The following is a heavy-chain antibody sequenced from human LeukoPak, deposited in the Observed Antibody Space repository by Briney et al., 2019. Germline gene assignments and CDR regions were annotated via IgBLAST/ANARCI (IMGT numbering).Heavy chain of an antibody. CDR2: ISHIGST. CDR3: ARDRISINALDM. Sequence: PSETLSLTCSVSGDSITGHYLTWIRQPPGNGLEWIGYISHIGSTNYNPSLKSRVTISVDTSKNQFSLKLTSVTAADTALYYCARDRISINALDMWGQGTMVNVSS. CDR1: GDSITGHY. D-gene: IGHD1-14*01. J-gene: IGHJ3*02. V-gene: IGHV4-59*11.